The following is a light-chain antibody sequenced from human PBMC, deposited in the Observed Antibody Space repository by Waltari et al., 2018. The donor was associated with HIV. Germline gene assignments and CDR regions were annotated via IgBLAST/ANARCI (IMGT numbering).Light chain of an antibody. V-gene: IGKV1-12*01. CDR1: QSISTW. CDR2: ASS. J-gene: IGKJ1*01. Sequence: DIQMTQSPSLVSASVGDRVTITCRTSQSISTWLSWYQQKPGPAPTLLIFASSTLHSGIPGRFSGSGSGTNFTLSISNIQPDDFAIYHCQQAHSLPWTFGQGTKVE. CDR3: QQAHSLPWT.